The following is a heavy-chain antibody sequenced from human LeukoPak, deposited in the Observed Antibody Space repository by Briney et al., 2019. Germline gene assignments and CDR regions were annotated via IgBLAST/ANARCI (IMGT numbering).Heavy chain of an antibody. CDR1: GGSISSYY. CDR2: IYTSGST. CDR3: ARAGGIGVAAAGDNWFDP. J-gene: IGHJ5*02. D-gene: IGHD6-13*01. Sequence: SETLSLTCTVSGGSISSYYWSWIRQPAGKGLEWIGRIYTSGSTNYNPSLKSRVTMSVDMSKNQFSLKLSSVTAADTAVYYCARAGGIGVAAAGDNWFDPWGQGTLVTVSS. V-gene: IGHV4-4*07.